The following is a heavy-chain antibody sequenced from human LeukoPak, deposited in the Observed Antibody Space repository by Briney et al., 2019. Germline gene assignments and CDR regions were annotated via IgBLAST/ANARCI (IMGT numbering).Heavy chain of an antibody. Sequence: PGGSLRLSCAASGFTVSSNYTSWVRQAPGKGLEWVSVIYSDGNTYYADSVEGRFTISRDNSKNTLYLQMNSLRAEDTAVYYCARGREGGSPAWGYFDYWGQGTLVTVSS. CDR3: ARGREGGSPAWGYFDY. V-gene: IGHV3-53*01. D-gene: IGHD3-16*01. J-gene: IGHJ4*02. CDR1: GFTVSSNY. CDR2: IYSDGNT.